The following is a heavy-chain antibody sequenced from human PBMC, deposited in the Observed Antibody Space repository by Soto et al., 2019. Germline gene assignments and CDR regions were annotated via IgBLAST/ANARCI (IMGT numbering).Heavy chain of an antibody. J-gene: IGHJ3*02. CDR1: GFTFSSYW. Sequence: GGSLRLSCAASGFTFSSYWMHWVRQVPGKGLVWVSRINSDGSTTNYADSVRGRFTISRDNAKNTLYLQMNSLRAEDTAVYYCASPSSGWWYLNAFDIWGQGTMVTVSS. CDR3: ASPSSGWWYLNAFDI. D-gene: IGHD6-19*01. V-gene: IGHV3-74*01. CDR2: INSDGSTT.